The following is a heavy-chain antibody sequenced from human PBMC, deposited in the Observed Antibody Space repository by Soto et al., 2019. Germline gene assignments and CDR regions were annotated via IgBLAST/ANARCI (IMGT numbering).Heavy chain of an antibody. D-gene: IGHD1-26*01. V-gene: IGHV3-30*03. Sequence: QVQLVESGGGVVQPGRSLRLSCAAYGFIFRNFDMHWVRRAPGKGLEWVAVISGDGNDKYYPDSMKGRFTISRDNFNNTLYLQLNSLRPEDTAVYHCVQGASTAHQPLDSWDQGVLVTVSS. CDR2: ISGDGNDK. CDR3: VQGASTAHQPLDS. CDR1: GFIFRNFD. J-gene: IGHJ4*02.